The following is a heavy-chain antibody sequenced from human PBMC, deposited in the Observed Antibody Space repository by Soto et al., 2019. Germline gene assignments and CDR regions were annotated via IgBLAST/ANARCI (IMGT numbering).Heavy chain of an antibody. D-gene: IGHD5-12*01. J-gene: IGHJ4*02. CDR2: ISAYNGNT. Sequence: ASVKVSCTDSGYTFTSYGISWVRQAPGQGLEWMGWISAYNGNTNYAQKLQGIVTMTTDTSTSTAYMELRSLRSDDTAVYYCARDNGYESDYWGQGTLVTVSS. CDR3: ARDNGYESDY. CDR1: GYTFTSYG. V-gene: IGHV1-18*01.